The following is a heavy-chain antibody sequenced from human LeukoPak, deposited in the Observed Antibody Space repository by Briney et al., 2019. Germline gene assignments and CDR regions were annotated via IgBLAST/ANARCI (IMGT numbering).Heavy chain of an antibody. CDR3: ATTARHCSEY. Sequence: PSQTLSLTCTVSGGSISSGGYYWSWIRQHPGKGLEWIGYIYNSGSTYYNPSLRSRVAISIDTSKNRFSLRLDSVTAADTAVYFCATTARHCSEYWGQGTLVTVSS. D-gene: IGHD6-6*01. V-gene: IGHV4-30-4*08. CDR1: GGSISSGGYY. CDR2: IYNSGST. J-gene: IGHJ4*02.